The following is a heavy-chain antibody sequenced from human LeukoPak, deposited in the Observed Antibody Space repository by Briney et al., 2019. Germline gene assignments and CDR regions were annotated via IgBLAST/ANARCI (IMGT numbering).Heavy chain of an antibody. CDR2: IIPIVGTT. D-gene: IGHD3-22*01. J-gene: IGHJ4*02. V-gene: IGHV1-69*13. CDR1: GGTFSSYA. Sequence: SVKASCKASGGTFSSYAFSWVRQAPGQGLEWMGGIIPIVGTTNYAQMFQGRVTITADESTSTAYMELSSLRSEDTAVYYCARGGYYYDSSGYSHLPDYWGQGTLVTVSA. CDR3: ARGGYYYDSSGYSHLPDY.